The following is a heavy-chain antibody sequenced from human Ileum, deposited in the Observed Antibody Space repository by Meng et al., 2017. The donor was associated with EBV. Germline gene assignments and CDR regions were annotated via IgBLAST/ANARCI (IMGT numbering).Heavy chain of an antibody. CDR2: INTDNDET. D-gene: IGHD3/OR15-3a*01. CDR3: ASRPGFNIGPFDF. CDR1: GYTFTRYA. Sequence: HVQLQQSRAEVKEPGAAVNITCSASGYTFTRYAIHWVRQGPAQRPEWMGLINTDNDETDFSQKLQGRVTITRDTSATTAYMELISLRSEDTAAYYCASRPGFNIGPFDFWGQGTLVTVSS. V-gene: IGHV1-3*04. J-gene: IGHJ4*02.